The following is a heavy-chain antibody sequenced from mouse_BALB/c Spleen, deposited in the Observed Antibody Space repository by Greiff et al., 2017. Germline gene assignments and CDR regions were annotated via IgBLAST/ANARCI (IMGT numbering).Heavy chain of an antibody. V-gene: IGHV8-8*01. J-gene: IGHJ2*01. D-gene: IGHD2-14*01. CDR1: GFSLSTSGMG. CDR2: IWWDDDK. CDR3: ARMGYDRYFDY. Sequence: QVTLKVSGPGLLQPSQTLSLTCSFSGFSLSTSGMGVGWIRQPAGKGLEWLAHIWWDDDKRYNPALKSRLTISKDTSSNQVFLKIASVDTADTATYYCARMGYDRYFDYWGQGTTLTVSS.